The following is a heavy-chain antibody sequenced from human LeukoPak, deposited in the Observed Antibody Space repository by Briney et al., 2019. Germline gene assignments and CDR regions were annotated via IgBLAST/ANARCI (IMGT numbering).Heavy chain of an antibody. V-gene: IGHV3-23*01. CDR2: ISGSGGST. Sequence: GGTLRLSYAASGFTFSSYGMSWVRQAPGKGLEWVSAISGSGGSTYYADSVKGRFTISRDNSKNTLYLQMNSLRAKDTALYYCARDYYDSSGSSWFDPWGQGTLVTVSS. CDR3: ARDYYDSSGSSWFDP. J-gene: IGHJ5*02. CDR1: GFTFSSYG. D-gene: IGHD3-22*01.